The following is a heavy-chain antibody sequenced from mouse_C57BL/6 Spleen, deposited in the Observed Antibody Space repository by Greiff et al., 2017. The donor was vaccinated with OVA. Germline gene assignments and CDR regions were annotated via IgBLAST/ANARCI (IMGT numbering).Heavy chain of an antibody. CDR1: GFTFSDYG. CDR2: ISSGSSTI. J-gene: IGHJ2*01. D-gene: IGHD2-4*01. CDR3: ARTDYGKGYYVDY. V-gene: IGHV5-17*01. Sequence: DVKLVESGGGLVKPGGSLKLSCAASGFTFSDYGMHWVRQAPEKGLEWVAYISSGSSTIYYADTVKGRFTISRDNDKNTLFLQMTSLRSEDTAMYYCARTDYGKGYYVDYWGQGTTLTVSS.